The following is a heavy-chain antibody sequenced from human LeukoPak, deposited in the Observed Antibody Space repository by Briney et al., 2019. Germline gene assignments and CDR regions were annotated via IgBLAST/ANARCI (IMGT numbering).Heavy chain of an antibody. CDR2: IIPIFGTA. D-gene: IGHD2-2*01. J-gene: IGHJ6*03. V-gene: IGHV1-69*05. Sequence: SAKVSCKASGGTFSSYAISWVRQAPGQGLEWMGGIIPIFGTANYAQKFQGRVTITTDESTSTAYMELSSLRSEDTAVYYCAVRYCSSTSCDYYYYYMDVWGKGTTVTVSS. CDR3: AVRYCSSTSCDYYYYYMDV. CDR1: GGTFSSYA.